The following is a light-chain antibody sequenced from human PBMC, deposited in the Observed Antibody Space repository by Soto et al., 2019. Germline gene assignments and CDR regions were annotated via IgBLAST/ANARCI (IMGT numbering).Light chain of an antibody. Sequence: EIVLTQSPGTLSLSPGERATLSCRASQSVSSSYLAWYQQKPGPAPRLLIYGASSTATGITDRFSGSGSGTDFTITISRLEPEDFAVYYCQQYGSSPLTFGGGTKVEIK. V-gene: IGKV3-20*01. CDR1: QSVSSSY. CDR3: QQYGSSPLT. J-gene: IGKJ4*02. CDR2: GAS.